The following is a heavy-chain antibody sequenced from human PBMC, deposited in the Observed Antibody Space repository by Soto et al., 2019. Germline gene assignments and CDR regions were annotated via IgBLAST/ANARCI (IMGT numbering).Heavy chain of an antibody. J-gene: IGHJ6*02. Sequence: GESLKICCRGSGYSFTRYWISWVRLMPGKGLEWMGRIDPSDSYTNYSPSFQGHVTISADKSISTAYLQWSSLKASDTAMYYCATAPRGNILTCYLRNYYHPDGHSVSAQRTTDPVSS. CDR2: IDPSDSYT. CDR3: ATAPRGNILTCYLRNYYHPDGHSV. D-gene: IGHD3-9*01. CDR1: GYSFTRYW. V-gene: IGHV5-10-1*01.